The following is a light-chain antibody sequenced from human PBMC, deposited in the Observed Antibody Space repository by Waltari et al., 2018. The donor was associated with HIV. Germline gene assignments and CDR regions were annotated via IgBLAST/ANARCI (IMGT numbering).Light chain of an antibody. CDR3: VLYMGSGISV. J-gene: IGLJ2*01. V-gene: IGLV8-61*01. CDR1: SGSVSASYY. Sequence: QTVVTQEPSFSVSPGGTVTLTCGLSSGSVSASYYPSWYQQTPGQAPRTLFYNTNTRSSWVPDRFSGSILGDKAALTITGAQADDESDYYCVLYMGSGISVFGGGTKLTVL. CDR2: NTN.